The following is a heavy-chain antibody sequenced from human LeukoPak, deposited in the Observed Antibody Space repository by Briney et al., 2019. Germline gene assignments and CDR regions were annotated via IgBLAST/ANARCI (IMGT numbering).Heavy chain of an antibody. Sequence: PGGSLRLSCAASGFTFSDYNMNWVRQSPEKGLEWVSSITSGTTYIYYADSVRGRFTLSRDNAKNSLYLQMNSLRAEDTAVYYCARAGYNDAFDIWGQGTMVTVSS. V-gene: IGHV3-21*01. CDR3: ARAGYNDAFDI. CDR1: GFTFSDYN. D-gene: IGHD5-24*01. J-gene: IGHJ3*02. CDR2: ITSGTTYI.